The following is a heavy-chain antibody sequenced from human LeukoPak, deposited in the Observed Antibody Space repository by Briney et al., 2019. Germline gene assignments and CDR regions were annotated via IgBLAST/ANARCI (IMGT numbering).Heavy chain of an antibody. CDR2: IYPGDSDT. CDR1: GYSFTSYW. D-gene: IGHD2-8*02. J-gene: IGHJ4*02. Sequence: GESLKISCKGSGYSFTSYWIGWVRQMPGKGLEWMGIIYPGDSDTRYSPSFQGQVTISADKSISTAYLQWASLKASDTAMYYCARRKFSTGFTVTPYFDYWGQGTLVTVSS. CDR3: ARRKFSTGFTVTPYFDY. V-gene: IGHV5-51*01.